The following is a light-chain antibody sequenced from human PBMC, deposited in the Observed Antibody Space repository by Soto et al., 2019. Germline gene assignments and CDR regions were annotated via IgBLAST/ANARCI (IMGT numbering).Light chain of an antibody. CDR1: QSISSW. V-gene: IGKV1-5*01. Sequence: DIQMTQYPSTLSASVGDRVTITCRASQSISSWLGWYQQKPGKVPKLLIFDVSILASGVPSRFSGSGSGTEFTLTISSLQSEDFAVYYCQQYNNWPPETFGQGTKVDIK. CDR2: DVS. CDR3: QQYNNWPPET. J-gene: IGKJ1*01.